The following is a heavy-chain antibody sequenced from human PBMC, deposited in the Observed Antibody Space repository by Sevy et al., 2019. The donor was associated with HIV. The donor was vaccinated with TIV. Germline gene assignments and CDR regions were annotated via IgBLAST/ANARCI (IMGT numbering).Heavy chain of an antibody. V-gene: IGHV3-48*02. CDR3: ARSVEGHFDY. CDR1: GFKFCVYS. CDR2: MTSDTRTI. D-gene: IGHD1-1*01. J-gene: IGHJ4*02. Sequence: GGSLRLSCAASGFKFCVYSMNWVRQAPGKGLEWISYMTSDTRTIKYAESVKGRFTIYRDNARNSVYLQMNSQRDEDTAVYYCARSVEGHFDYWGQGTLVTVSS.